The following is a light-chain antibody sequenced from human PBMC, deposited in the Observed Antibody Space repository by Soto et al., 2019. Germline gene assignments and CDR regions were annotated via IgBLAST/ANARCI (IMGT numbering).Light chain of an antibody. J-gene: IGKJ1*01. V-gene: IGKV3-15*01. CDR1: QSVSSN. Sequence: EIVLTQSPGTLSLSPGERGTLSCRASQSVSSNLAWYQQKLGQAPRLLIYGASTRATDIPPRFSGSGSGTEFTLTISSLQSEDFAIYYCQQYNNWPRTFGQGTKVDIK. CDR3: QQYNNWPRT. CDR2: GAS.